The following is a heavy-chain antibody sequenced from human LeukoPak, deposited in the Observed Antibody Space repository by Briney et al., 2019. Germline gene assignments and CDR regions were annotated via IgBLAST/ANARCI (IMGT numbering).Heavy chain of an antibody. J-gene: IGHJ3*02. CDR3: AKALKGVLIAFDI. CDR2: ISGSGYST. Sequence: GGSLRLSCAASGFTFSDYYISWVRQAPRKGLEWVSGISGSGYSTYYADSVKGRFTISRDNSKNTLYLQMNSLRAEDTAIYYCAKALKGVLIAFDIWGQGTMVTVSS. D-gene: IGHD3-16*01. CDR1: GFTFSDYY. V-gene: IGHV3-23*01.